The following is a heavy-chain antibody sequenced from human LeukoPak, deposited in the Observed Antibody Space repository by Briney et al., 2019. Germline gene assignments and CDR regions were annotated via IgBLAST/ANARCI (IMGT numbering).Heavy chain of an antibody. J-gene: IGHJ4*02. CDR2: ISYDGTNK. D-gene: IGHD1-7*01. V-gene: IGHV3-30*18. Sequence: GRSLRLSCAASGFTFSNYAMHWVRQAPGKGLEWVTLISYDGTNKYYADSVKGRFTISRDNSKNTLYLQMNSLRAEDTAIYYCAKILTQTGTDHYWGQGTLVTVSS. CDR1: GFTFSNYA. CDR3: AKILTQTGTDHY.